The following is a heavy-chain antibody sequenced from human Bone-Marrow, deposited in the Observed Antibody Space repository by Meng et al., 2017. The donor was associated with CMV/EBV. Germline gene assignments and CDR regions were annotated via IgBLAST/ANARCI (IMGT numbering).Heavy chain of an antibody. D-gene: IGHD3-3*01. Sequence: SETLSLTCSVSGGSISGSTYYWGWIRQPPGKGLEWIGSSYYSGTAYFNPSLKSRVTISVDTTKNQFSLSLTSVTAADTALYYCGRNDFWSGPTRYWGQATLVTVSS. V-gene: IGHV4-39*07. CDR1: GGSISGSTYY. J-gene: IGHJ4*02. CDR3: GRNDFWSGPTRY. CDR2: SYYSGTA.